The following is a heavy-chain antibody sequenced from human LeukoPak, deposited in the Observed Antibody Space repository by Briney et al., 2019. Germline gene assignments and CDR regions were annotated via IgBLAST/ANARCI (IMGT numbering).Heavy chain of an antibody. CDR3: ARSTGRIAVAKL. D-gene: IGHD6-19*01. Sequence: SETLSLTCTVSGNSISSGDYYWSWIRQPAGKGLEWIGRIYTSGSTNYNPSLKSRVTMSVDTSKNQFSLKLSSVTAADTAVYYCARSTGRIAVAKLWGQGTLVTVSS. CDR1: GNSISSGDYY. J-gene: IGHJ4*02. CDR2: IYTSGST. V-gene: IGHV4-61*02.